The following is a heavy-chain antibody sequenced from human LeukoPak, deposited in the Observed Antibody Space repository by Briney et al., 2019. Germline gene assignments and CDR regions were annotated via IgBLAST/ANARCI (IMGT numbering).Heavy chain of an antibody. CDR1: GGSISSYY. CDR2: IYYSGST. D-gene: IGHD2-2*01. V-gene: IGHV4-59*08. Sequence: SETLSLTCTVSGGSISSYYWSWIRQPPGKGLERIGYIYYSGSTNYNPSLKSRVTISVDTSKNQFSLKLSSVTAADTAVYYCATCERYCSSTSCYDWFDPWGQGTLVTVSS. CDR3: ATCERYCSSTSCYDWFDP. J-gene: IGHJ5*02.